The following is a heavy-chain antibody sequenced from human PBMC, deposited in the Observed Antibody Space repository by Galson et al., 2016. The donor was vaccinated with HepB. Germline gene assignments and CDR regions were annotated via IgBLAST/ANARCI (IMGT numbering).Heavy chain of an antibody. D-gene: IGHD6-13*01. Sequence: CAISGDSVSSISVTWNWIRQSPSRGLEWLGRTYYRSKWYNDYAVSVKSRMTINPDTSKNQFSLQLNSVTPEDTAVHYCARRGSKEKGYFDLWGRGTLVTVSS. CDR1: GDSVSSISVT. J-gene: IGHJ2*01. V-gene: IGHV6-1*01. CDR3: ARRGSKEKGYFDL. CDR2: TYYRSKWYN.